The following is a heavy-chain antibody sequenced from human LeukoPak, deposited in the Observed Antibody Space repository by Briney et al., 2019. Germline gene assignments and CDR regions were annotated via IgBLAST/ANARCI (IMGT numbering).Heavy chain of an antibody. CDR1: GFTFSNAW. D-gene: IGHD3-16*02. J-gene: IGHJ4*02. V-gene: IGHV3-15*01. Sequence: GGSLRLSCAASGFTFSNAWMSWVRQAPGKGLEWVGCIKSNTDGGTTDYAAPVKGRFTISRDDSKNTLYLQMNSLKTEDTAVYYCTTRLTVTFGGVIVFDYWGQGTLVTVSS. CDR2: IKSNTDGGTT. CDR3: TTRLTVTFGGVIVFDY.